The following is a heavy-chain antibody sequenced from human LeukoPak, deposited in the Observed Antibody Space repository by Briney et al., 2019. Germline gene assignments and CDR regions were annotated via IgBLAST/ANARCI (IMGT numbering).Heavy chain of an antibody. CDR2: IIPIFGTA. V-gene: IGHV1-69*05. CDR1: GGTFSSYA. Sequence: SVKVSCKASGGTFSSYAIGWVRQAPGQGLEWMGGIIPIFGTANYAQKFQGRVTITTDESTSTAYMELSSLRSEDTAVYYCAREYYYDSSGPEVGAFDIWGQGTMVTVSS. CDR3: AREYYYDSSGPEVGAFDI. D-gene: IGHD3-22*01. J-gene: IGHJ3*02.